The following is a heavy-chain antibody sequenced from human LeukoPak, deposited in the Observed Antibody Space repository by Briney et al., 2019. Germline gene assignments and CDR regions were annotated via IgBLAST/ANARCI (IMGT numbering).Heavy chain of an antibody. Sequence: ASVKVSCKASGYTFTDYYMHWVRQAPGQGLEWMGWINPKSGDTRYAQKFQGGVTMTRDTSITTAYMDLSSLRSDDTAVYFCAREWDYYAFWGQGTQVTVSS. J-gene: IGHJ4*02. V-gene: IGHV1-2*02. CDR3: AREWDYYAF. CDR2: INPKSGDT. CDR1: GYTFTDYY.